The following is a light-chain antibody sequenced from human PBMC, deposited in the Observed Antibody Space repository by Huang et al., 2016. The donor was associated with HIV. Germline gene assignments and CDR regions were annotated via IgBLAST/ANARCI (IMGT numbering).Light chain of an antibody. CDR1: QTISTY. J-gene: IGKJ5*01. CDR2: AAS. Sequence: DFQMTQSPSSLSASVGDRVTITCRASQTISTYINWYQQKPGKVPKLLIYAASNLQSWVPSRFRGGGSGADFTLTISSLQPEDFATYYCQQTYTTPITFGQGTRLEIK. CDR3: QQTYTTPIT. V-gene: IGKV1-39*01.